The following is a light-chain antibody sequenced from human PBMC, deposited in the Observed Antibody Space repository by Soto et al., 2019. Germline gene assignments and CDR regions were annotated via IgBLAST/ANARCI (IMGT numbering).Light chain of an antibody. Sequence: EILFTQSPATLSLSPGERATLSCRASQSISSYLAWYQQKPGQAPRLLIYDASNRDTGIPARFSGGGSGAEYTLTISRLQSEDFAVYYCQQYDKWPRTFGQGTKVDIK. J-gene: IGKJ1*01. CDR3: QQYDKWPRT. CDR2: DAS. CDR1: QSISSY. V-gene: IGKV3-11*01.